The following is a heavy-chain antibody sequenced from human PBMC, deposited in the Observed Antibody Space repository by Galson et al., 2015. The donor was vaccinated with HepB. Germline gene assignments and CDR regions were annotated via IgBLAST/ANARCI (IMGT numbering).Heavy chain of an antibody. J-gene: IGHJ6*02. V-gene: IGHV3-15*01. D-gene: IGHD5-18*01. Sequence: SLRLSCAASGFTFSNAWMSWVRQAPGKGLEWVGRIKSKTDGGTTDYAAPVKGRFTISRDDSKNTLYLQMNSLKTEDTAVYYCTTGYSYGLMDVWGQGTTVTVSS. CDR2: IKSKTDGGTT. CDR1: GFTFSNAW. CDR3: TTGYSYGLMDV.